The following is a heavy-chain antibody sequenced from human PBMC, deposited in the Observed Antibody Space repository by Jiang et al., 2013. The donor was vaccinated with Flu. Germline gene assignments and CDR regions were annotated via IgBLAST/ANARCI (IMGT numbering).Heavy chain of an antibody. D-gene: IGHD3-10*01. J-gene: IGHJ6*02. CDR2: INHSGST. CDR1: WVLQWLL. Sequence: LKPSGDPVPHLRCLWWVLQWLLLELDPPAPRKGLEWIGEINHSGSTNYNPSLKSRVTISVDTSKNQFSLKLSSVTAADTAVYYCARGVQRGFGELLRPQYLEYYYYYGMDVWGQGTTVTVSS. V-gene: IGHV4-34*01. CDR3: ARGVQRGFGELLRPQYLEYYYYYGMDV.